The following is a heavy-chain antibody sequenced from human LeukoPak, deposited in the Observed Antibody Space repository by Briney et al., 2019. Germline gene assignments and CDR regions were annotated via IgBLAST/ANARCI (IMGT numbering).Heavy chain of an antibody. CDR3: ARQSTKYDSGWFFDN. V-gene: IGHV4-39*01. CDR2: IYYSGGT. Sequence: PSETLSLTCTVSGXSISTSGHYWAWIRQSPGKGLEWIGSIYYSGGTYYNPSLRSRVTISIDTSNNKFSLKLSSVTAADTVVYYCARQSTKYDSGWFFDNWGQGTLVTVSS. CDR1: GXSISTSGHY. D-gene: IGHD6-19*01. J-gene: IGHJ4*02.